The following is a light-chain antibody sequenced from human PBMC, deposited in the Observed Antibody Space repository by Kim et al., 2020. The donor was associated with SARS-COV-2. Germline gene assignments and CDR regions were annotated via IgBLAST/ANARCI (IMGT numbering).Light chain of an antibody. V-gene: IGKV1-5*03. CDR3: QQYKSYPRT. J-gene: IGKJ1*01. Sequence: ASVGDRIIITCRASQNISSWLGWYQQTPGKVPKLLIYEASTLKSGVPSRFSGSGSGTQFTLSISSLQPDDFATYYCQQYKSYPRTFGQGTKVDIK. CDR2: EAS. CDR1: QNISSW.